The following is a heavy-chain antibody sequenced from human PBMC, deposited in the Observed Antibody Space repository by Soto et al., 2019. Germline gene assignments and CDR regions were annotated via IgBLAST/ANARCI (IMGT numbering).Heavy chain of an antibody. Sequence: QVQLVQSGAEVKKPWYSVKVSCKASGGTFSSYAIIWVRQAPGQGLEWMGGIIPIYGTANYAQKFQGRVTITAEESTSTAYMELSSLRSEDTAVYYCARERQRGSAGGFAYWGQGTLVTVSS. J-gene: IGHJ4*02. D-gene: IGHD6-25*01. V-gene: IGHV1-69*01. CDR1: GGTFSSYA. CDR2: IIPIYGTA. CDR3: ARERQRGSAGGFAY.